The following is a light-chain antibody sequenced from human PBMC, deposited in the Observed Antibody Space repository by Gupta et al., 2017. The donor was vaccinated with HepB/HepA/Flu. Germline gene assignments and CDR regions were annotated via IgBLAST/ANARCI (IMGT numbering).Light chain of an antibody. Sequence: QSVLTQPPSASGTPGQRVTISCSGSTSNIGHNYVNWYQQLPGTAPKVLIYRHGQRPSGVPDRFSGSKSGASASLAISGLRSEDEADYYCASWDDGLSGWVFGGGTKLTVL. V-gene: IGLV1-47*01. CDR2: RHG. J-gene: IGLJ3*02. CDR3: ASWDDGLSGWV. CDR1: TSNIGHNY.